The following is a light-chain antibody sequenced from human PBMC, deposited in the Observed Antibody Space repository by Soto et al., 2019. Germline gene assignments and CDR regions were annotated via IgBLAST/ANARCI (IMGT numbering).Light chain of an antibody. CDR1: SSNIGSNS. J-gene: IGLJ1*01. Sequence: QSVLTQPPSASVTPGQRVPFSCSGSSSNIGSNSVNWYQQLPGTAPKLLIYTNYQRPSGVPDRFSGSKSGTSASLAISGLQSEDEADYYCAVWDDNLNAYVFGTGTKVTVL. V-gene: IGLV1-44*01. CDR3: AVWDDNLNAYV. CDR2: TNY.